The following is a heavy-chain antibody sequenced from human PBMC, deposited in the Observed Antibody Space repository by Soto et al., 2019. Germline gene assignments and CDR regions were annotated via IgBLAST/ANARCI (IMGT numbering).Heavy chain of an antibody. Sequence: SETLSLTCAVSGGSISSSNWWSWVRQPPEKGLEWIGEIYHSGSTNYNPSLKSRITITADTSKNQFSLQLTSVTPEDTAVYYGAGTTSHQWYYMDVWGKGTTVTVSS. D-gene: IGHD1-7*01. J-gene: IGHJ6*03. CDR3: AGTTSHQWYYMDV. V-gene: IGHV4-4*02. CDR2: IYHSGST. CDR1: GGSISSSNW.